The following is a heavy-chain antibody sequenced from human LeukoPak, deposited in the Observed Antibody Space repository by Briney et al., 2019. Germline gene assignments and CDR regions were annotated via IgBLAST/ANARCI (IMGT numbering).Heavy chain of an antibody. CDR3: ARDLVALTYYYDSSGYPTGGFDY. Sequence: PGGSLRLSCAASGFTFSSYGMQWVRQAPGKGLEWVAVIWYDGSNKYYADSVKGRFTISRDNSKNTLYLQMNSLRAEDAAVYYCARDLVALTYYYDSSGYPTGGFDYWGQGTLVTVSS. J-gene: IGHJ4*02. CDR1: GFTFSSYG. V-gene: IGHV3-33*01. D-gene: IGHD3-22*01. CDR2: IWYDGSNK.